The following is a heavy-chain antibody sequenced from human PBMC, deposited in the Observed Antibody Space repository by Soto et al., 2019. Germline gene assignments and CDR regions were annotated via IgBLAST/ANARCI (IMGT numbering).Heavy chain of an antibody. CDR3: RGSGCEPDWDGMDV. V-gene: IGHV1-69*06. J-gene: IGHJ6*02. D-gene: IGHD3-10*01. CDR2: IIPIFGTA. CDR1: GGSFSSDA. Sequence: GASVKLSRKASGGSFSSDAISWVRDAPGQGLEWVGGIIPIFGTANYAQKFQGRVTITADKSTSTAYMELSSLRSEDTAVYYSRGSGCEPDWDGMDVWGQGTTVTVSS.